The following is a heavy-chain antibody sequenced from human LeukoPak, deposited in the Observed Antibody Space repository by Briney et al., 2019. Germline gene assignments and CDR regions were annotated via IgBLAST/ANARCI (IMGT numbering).Heavy chain of an antibody. V-gene: IGHV3-23*01. J-gene: IGHJ4*02. Sequence: GFLRLSCAASGFTFCIYSLGWVRQAPGKGLQWVSSINCSWDGKYYADSVKGRFTISRDNSENMLYLQMNSLRVEDTAVYFCAKDRPNYYGSNGHYYRRDGDYWGQGTLVTVSS. CDR1: GFTFCIYS. D-gene: IGHD3-22*01. CDR2: INCSWDGK. CDR3: AKDRPNYYGSNGHYYRRDGDY.